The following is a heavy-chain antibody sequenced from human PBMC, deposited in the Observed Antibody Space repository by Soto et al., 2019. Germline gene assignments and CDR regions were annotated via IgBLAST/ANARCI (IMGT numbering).Heavy chain of an antibody. Sequence: SETLSLTCTVSGGSVSSGNHSWSWIRQPPGKGLEWIGYIYHSGSTNHNPSLKSRTTISVDTSKNHFSLILRSVTAADTAVYYCARLNPLRYLAYWGKGSLVTVSS. CDR3: ARLNPLRYLAY. CDR1: GGSVSSGNHS. V-gene: IGHV4-61*03. CDR2: IYHSGST. J-gene: IGHJ4*02.